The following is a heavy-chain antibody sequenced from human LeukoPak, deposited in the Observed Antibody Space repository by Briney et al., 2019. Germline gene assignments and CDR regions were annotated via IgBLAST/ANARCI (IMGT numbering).Heavy chain of an antibody. V-gene: IGHV4-59*01. Sequence: SETLSLTCTVSGGSISSYYWSWIRQPPGKGLEWIGYIYYSGSTIYNPSLKSRVTISVDTSKNQFSLKLSSVTAADTAVYYCARGTYYDFWNKGYGNYFDYWGQGTLVTVSS. D-gene: IGHD3-3*01. CDR3: ARGTYYDFWNKGYGNYFDY. CDR2: IYYSGST. J-gene: IGHJ4*02. CDR1: GGSISSYY.